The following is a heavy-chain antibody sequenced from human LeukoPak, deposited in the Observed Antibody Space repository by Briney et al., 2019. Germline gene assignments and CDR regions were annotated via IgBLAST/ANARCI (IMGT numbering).Heavy chain of an antibody. D-gene: IGHD3-10*01. CDR2: IDTSGSYI. CDR3: ARGRSITLLRGVAMSDGFDI. J-gene: IGHJ3*02. V-gene: IGHV3-21*01. CDR1: GFTFSRYS. Sequence: KRGGSLRLSCAASGFTFSRYSMNWVRQAPGKGLEWVSFIDTSGSYIYYGDSLKGRVTISRDNAKNSLYLQMNGLRAEDTAVYYCARGRSITLLRGVAMSDGFDIWGQGAMVTVSS.